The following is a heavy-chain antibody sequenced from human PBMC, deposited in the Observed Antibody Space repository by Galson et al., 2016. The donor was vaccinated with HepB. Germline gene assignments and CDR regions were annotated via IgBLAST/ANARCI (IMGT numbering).Heavy chain of an antibody. CDR2: IIPLFGTA. V-gene: IGHV1-69*13. J-gene: IGHJ4*02. CDR3: ARGRIQLWPLDS. CDR1: GGTSNNYA. Sequence: SVKVSCKASGGTSNNYAISWVRQAPGQGLEWMGVIIPLFGTADYAQKFQAKITITADESTGTAYMEVGSLRYDDTAVYFCARGRIQLWPLDSWGQGTLVTVSS. D-gene: IGHD5-18*01.